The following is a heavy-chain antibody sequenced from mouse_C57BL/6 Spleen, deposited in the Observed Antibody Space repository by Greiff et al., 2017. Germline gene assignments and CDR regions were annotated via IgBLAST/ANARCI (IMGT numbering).Heavy chain of an antibody. V-gene: IGHV5-16*01. CDR1: GFTFSDYY. J-gene: IGHJ3*01. Sequence: DVMLVESEGGLVQPGSSMKLSCTASGFTFSDYYMAWVRQVPEKGLEWVANINYDGSSTYYLDSLKSRFIISRDNAKNILYLQMSSLKSEDTATYYCARDQDGTFAYWGQGTLVTVSA. D-gene: IGHD2-1*01. CDR3: ARDQDGTFAY. CDR2: INYDGSST.